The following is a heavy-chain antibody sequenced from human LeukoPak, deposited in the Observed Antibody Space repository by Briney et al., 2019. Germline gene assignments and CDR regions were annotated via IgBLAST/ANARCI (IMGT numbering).Heavy chain of an antibody. CDR1: GFTFDDYA. D-gene: IGHD4-17*01. CDR3: AKGQRSTVTTCWFDP. V-gene: IGHV3-9*01. Sequence: GRSLRLSCAASGFTFDDYAMHWVRQAPGKGLEWVSGISWNSGSIGYADSVKGRFTISRDNAKNSLYLQMNSLRAEDTALYYCAKGQRSTVTTCWFDPWGQGTLVTVSS. CDR2: ISWNSGSI. J-gene: IGHJ5*02.